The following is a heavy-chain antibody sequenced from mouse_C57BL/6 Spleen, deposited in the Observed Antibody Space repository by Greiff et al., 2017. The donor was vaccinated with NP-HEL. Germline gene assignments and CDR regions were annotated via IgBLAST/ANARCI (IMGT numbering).Heavy chain of an antibody. V-gene: IGHV1-26*01. CDR2: INPNNGGT. D-gene: IGHD1-1*01. CDR3: ERSDYYGSSYDAMDY. CDR1: GYTFTDYY. Sequence: EVQLQQSGPELVKPGASVKISCKASGYTFTDYYMNWVKQSHGKSLEWIGYINPNNGGTSYNQTFKGKVTLTGEKANSTAYMELRSLTSEDSAVYYCERSDYYGSSYDAMDYWGKGTSVTVSS. J-gene: IGHJ4*01.